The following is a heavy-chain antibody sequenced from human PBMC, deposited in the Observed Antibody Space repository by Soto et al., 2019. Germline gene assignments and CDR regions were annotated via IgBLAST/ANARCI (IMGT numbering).Heavy chain of an antibody. J-gene: IGHJ4*02. CDR2: INAGNGNT. CDR3: ARSSGYYYLEY. V-gene: IGHV1-3*01. CDR1: GYTFTNYA. D-gene: IGHD3-22*01. Sequence: QVQLVQSGAEVKKPGASVKVSCKASGYTFTNYAMHWVRQAPGQRLEGMGWINAGNGNTKYSQQFQGRVTITRDTCASTANMELSSLRSEDTAVYYCARSSGYYYLEYWGQGTLVTVSS.